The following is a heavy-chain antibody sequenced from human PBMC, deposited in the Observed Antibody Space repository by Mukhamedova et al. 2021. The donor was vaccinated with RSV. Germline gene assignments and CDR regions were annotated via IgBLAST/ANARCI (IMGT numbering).Heavy chain of an antibody. V-gene: IGHV3-21*01. D-gene: IGHD2-2*02. CDR3: ARVRIVVVPAAIGGDYYYYYMDV. Sequence: VSSISSSSSYIYYADSVKGRFTISRDNAKNSLYLQMNSLRAEDTAVYYCARVRIVVVPAAIGGDYYYYYMDVWGKGTTVTVSS. CDR2: ISSSSSYI. J-gene: IGHJ6*03.